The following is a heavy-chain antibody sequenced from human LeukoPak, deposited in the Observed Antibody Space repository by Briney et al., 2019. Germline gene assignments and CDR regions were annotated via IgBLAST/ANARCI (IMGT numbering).Heavy chain of an antibody. V-gene: IGHV1-2*06. D-gene: IGHD2-2*01. CDR3: ARVSRVCSSTSCYDY. CDR2: INPNSGGT. Sequence: ASVKVSCKASGYTFTGYCMHWVRQAPGQGLEWMGRINPNSGGTNYAQKFQGRVTMTRDTSISTAYMELSRLRSDDTAVYYCARVSRVCSSTSCYDYWGQGTLVTVSS. CDR1: GYTFTGYC. J-gene: IGHJ4*02.